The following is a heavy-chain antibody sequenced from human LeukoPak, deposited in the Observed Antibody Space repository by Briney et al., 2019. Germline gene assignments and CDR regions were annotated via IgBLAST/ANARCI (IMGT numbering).Heavy chain of an antibody. J-gene: IGHJ4*02. V-gene: IGHV3-30*02. CDR3: AKEGYYYGSGSYYRGGDYFDY. Sequence: PGGSLRLSCAASGFTFSSYGMHWVRQAPGKGLEWVAFIRYDGSNKYYADSVKGRFAISRDNSKNTLYLQMNSLRAEDTAVYYCAKEGYYYGSGSYYRGGDYFDYWGQGTLVTVSS. CDR1: GFTFSSYG. D-gene: IGHD3-10*01. CDR2: IRYDGSNK.